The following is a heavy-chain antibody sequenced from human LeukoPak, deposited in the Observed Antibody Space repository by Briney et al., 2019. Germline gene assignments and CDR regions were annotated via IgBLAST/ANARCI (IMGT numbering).Heavy chain of an antibody. CDR1: GFTVGSNY. V-gene: IGHV3-66*01. CDR3: ARSPHYFYGMDV. J-gene: IGHJ6*02. CDR2: IYSGGST. Sequence: GESLRLSCAASGFTVGSNYMSWVRQAPGKGLEWVSLIYSGGSTYYADSVKGRFTISRDNSKNTLYLQMNSLRAEDTAVYYCARSPHYFYGMDVWGQGTTVTVSS.